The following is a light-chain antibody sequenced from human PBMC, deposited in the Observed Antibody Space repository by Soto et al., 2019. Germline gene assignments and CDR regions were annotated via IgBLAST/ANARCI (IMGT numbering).Light chain of an antibody. V-gene: IGKV1-5*03. CDR2: KAS. J-gene: IGKJ5*01. CDR1: QSISSW. Sequence: DSQMTQAPAALSASVGDRVTITCWASQSISSWLAWYQQKPGKAPKLLIYKASSLESGVPSRFSGSGSGTEFTLTISSLQPDDFPTYYCQQYNSYSITFGQGTRLEIK. CDR3: QQYNSYSIT.